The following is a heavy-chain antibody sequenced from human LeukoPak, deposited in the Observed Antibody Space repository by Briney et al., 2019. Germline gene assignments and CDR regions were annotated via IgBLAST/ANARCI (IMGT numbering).Heavy chain of an antibody. CDR1: GFSLSTNGVG. J-gene: IGHJ4*02. CDR3: AHIEDYVGDY. CDR2: IYRDDDK. V-gene: IGHV2-5*02. D-gene: IGHD4-17*01. Sequence: KESGPTLVKPTQTLTLTCTFSGFSLSTNGVGVGWIRQPPGKALEWLAVIYRDDDKRYSPSLKSRPTITKDTSENQVVLTLTNMDLVDTATYYCAHIEDYVGDYWGQGTLVTVSS.